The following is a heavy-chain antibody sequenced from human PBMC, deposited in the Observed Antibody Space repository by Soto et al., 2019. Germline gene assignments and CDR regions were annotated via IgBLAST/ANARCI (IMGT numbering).Heavy chain of an antibody. D-gene: IGHD2-21*02. J-gene: IGHJ4*02. V-gene: IGHV3-64D*06. CDR1: GFTFSSYS. CDR2: IGAKGDAT. Sequence: TGGSLRLSCAASGFTFSSYSMVWVRQAPGEGLEYVSAIGAKGDATYADSVKGRFSISRDNSKSSLFLQMTNVTFEDTATYFCVKVDWYSVDCWGQGALVTVSS. CDR3: VKVDWYSVDC.